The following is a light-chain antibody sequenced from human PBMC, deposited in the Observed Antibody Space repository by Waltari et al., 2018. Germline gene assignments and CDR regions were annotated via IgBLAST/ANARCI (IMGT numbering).Light chain of an antibody. J-gene: IGLJ3*02. CDR1: SPNIGGND. Sequence: QSLLTQPPSLSAAPGQRVTIYCSGTSPNIGGNDVFWYQQFPGKAPRLLINDDNGRPAGIPDRFSGSKSATSASLAISRLQTGDEADYYCGTWDSSLAVWMFGGGTRLTVL. CDR2: DDN. V-gene: IGLV1-51*02. CDR3: GTWDSSLAVWM.